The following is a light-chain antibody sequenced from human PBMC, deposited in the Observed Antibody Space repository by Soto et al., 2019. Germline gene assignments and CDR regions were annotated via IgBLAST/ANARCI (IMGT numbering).Light chain of an antibody. CDR3: QQSYSTPLT. V-gene: IGKV1-39*01. J-gene: IGKJ4*01. CDR2: AAS. CDR1: QSISSY. Sequence: DIQMTQSPSSLSASVADRVTITCRASQSISSYLNWYQQKAGKVPKLLIYAASSLQSGDPSRFSGSGSGTDFTLTISSLQPEDFATCCCQQSYSTPLTFGGGTKVEIK.